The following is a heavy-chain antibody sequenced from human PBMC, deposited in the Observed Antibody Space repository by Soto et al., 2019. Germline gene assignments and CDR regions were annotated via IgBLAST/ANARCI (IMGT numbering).Heavy chain of an antibody. V-gene: IGHV1-2*04. Sequence: ASVKVSCKASGYTFTGYYMHWVRQAPGQGLEWMGWINPNSGGTNYAQKFQGWVTMTRDTSISTAYMELSRLRSDDTAVYYCASSILTGYYPRQHLRDYYYGMDVWGQGTTVTVSS. D-gene: IGHD3-9*01. CDR3: ASSILTGYYPRQHLRDYYYGMDV. CDR1: GYTFTGYY. CDR2: INPNSGGT. J-gene: IGHJ6*02.